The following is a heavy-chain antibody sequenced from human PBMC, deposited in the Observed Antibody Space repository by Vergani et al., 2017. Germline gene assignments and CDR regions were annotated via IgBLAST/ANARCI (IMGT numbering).Heavy chain of an antibody. CDR2: IDPSDSYT. Sequence: EVQLVPSGAEVKTPGESLRISCKGSGYSFTSYWISWVRQMPGKGLEWMGRIDPSDSYTNYSPSFQGHVTISADKSISTAYLQWSSLKASDTAMYYCARHRHYYDSSEGDDYWGQGTLVTVSS. CDR1: GYSFTSYW. D-gene: IGHD3-22*01. CDR3: ARHRHYYDSSEGDDY. J-gene: IGHJ4*02. V-gene: IGHV5-10-1*01.